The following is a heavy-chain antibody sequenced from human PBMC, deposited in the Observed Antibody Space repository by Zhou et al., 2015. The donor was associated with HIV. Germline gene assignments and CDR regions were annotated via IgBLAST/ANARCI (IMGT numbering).Heavy chain of an antibody. CDR2: INTNTGNP. J-gene: IGHJ5*02. V-gene: IGHV7-4-1*02. CDR3: ARLRSTSCYASITGTPRCGWFDP. CDR1: GYTFTSYA. Sequence: QVQLVQSGSELKKPGASVKVSCKASGYTFTSYAMNWVRQAPGQGLEWMGWINTNTGNPTYAQGFTGRFVFSLDTSVSTAYLQISSLKAEDTAVYYCARLRSTSCYASITGTPRCGWFDPWGQGTLVTVSS. D-gene: IGHD2-2*01.